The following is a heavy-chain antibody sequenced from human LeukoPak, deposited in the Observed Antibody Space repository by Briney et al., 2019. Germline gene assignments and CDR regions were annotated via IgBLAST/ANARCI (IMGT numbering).Heavy chain of an antibody. CDR1: GFTVSSNY. D-gene: IGHD3-10*02. Sequence: PGGSLRLSCAASGFTVSSNYMNWVRQAPGKGLEWVSVLYSGGSIYYADSVKGRFTISRDNAKNSLYLQMNSLRAEDTAVYYCATQGRRAMLGIWGQGTMVTVSS. CDR2: LYSGGSI. J-gene: IGHJ3*02. CDR3: ATQGRRAMLGI. V-gene: IGHV3-53*01.